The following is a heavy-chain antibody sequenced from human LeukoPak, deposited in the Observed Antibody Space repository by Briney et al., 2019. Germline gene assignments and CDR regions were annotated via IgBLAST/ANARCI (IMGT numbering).Heavy chain of an antibody. J-gene: IGHJ4*02. CDR1: GYTFTSYG. CDR3: ARGRFWYYYDSSGYEIHYFDY. D-gene: IGHD3-22*01. Sequence: GASVKVSCKASGYTFTSYGISWVRQAPGQGLEWMGWISAYNGNTNYAQKLQGRVTMTTDTSTSTAYMELRSLRSDDTAVYYCARGRFWYYYDSSGYEIHYFDYWGQGTLVTVSS. CDR2: ISAYNGNT. V-gene: IGHV1-18*01.